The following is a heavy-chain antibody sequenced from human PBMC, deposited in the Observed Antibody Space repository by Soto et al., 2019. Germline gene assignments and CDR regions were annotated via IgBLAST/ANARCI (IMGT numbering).Heavy chain of an antibody. V-gene: IGHV1-8*01. CDR2: MNANSGNT. Sequence: ASVKVSCKASGYTFTSYDINWVRQATGQGLEWMGWMNANSGNTDYAQKLQGRVTMTTDTSTSTAYMELRSLRSDDTAVYYCARDRKIDVLRFLEWLLPQVDYWGQGTLVTVSS. D-gene: IGHD3-3*01. CDR1: GYTFTSYD. J-gene: IGHJ4*02. CDR3: ARDRKIDVLRFLEWLLPQVDY.